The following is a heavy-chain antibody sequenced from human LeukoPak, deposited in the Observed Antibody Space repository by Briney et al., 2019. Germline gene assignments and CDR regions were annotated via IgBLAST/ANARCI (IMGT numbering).Heavy chain of an antibody. D-gene: IGHD3-22*01. Sequence: SQTLSLTCAVSGGSISSGGYSWSWIRQPPGKGLEWIGYIYYSGSTYYNPSLKSRVTISVDTSKNQFSLKLSSVTAADTAVYYCARAGSYYYDSSGYRLYSNAFDIWGQGKMVTVSS. J-gene: IGHJ3*02. V-gene: IGHV4-30-4*07. CDR3: ARAGSYYYDSSGYRLYSNAFDI. CDR2: IYYSGST. CDR1: GGSISSGGYS.